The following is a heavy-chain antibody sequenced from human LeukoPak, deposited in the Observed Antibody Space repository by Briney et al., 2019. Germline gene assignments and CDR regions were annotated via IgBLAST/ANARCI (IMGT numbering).Heavy chain of an antibody. CDR3: ARVARGGYCSSTSCYSEYYFDY. CDR2: IYSGGST. Sequence: GGSLRLSCAASGFTVSSNYMSWVRQAPGKGLEWVSVIYSGGSTYYTDSVKGRFTISRDNSKNTLYLQMNSLRAEDTAVYYCARVARGGYCSSTSCYSEYYFDYWGQGTLVTVSS. CDR1: GFTVSSNY. V-gene: IGHV3-53*01. J-gene: IGHJ4*02. D-gene: IGHD2-2*02.